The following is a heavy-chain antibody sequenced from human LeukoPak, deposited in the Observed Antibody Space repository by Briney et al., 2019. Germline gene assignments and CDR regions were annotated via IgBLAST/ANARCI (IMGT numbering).Heavy chain of an antibody. D-gene: IGHD5-18*01. Sequence: PGGSLRLSCAASGFSFSSYAIHWVRQAPGKGLEGVAVISYDGNNKYYADSVKGRFTISRDNSKNTLYLQMNSLRAEDTAVYYCASWTAMVNPDYYYYYMDVWGKGTTVTVSS. CDR3: ASWTAMVNPDYYYYYMDV. V-gene: IGHV3-30*01. CDR2: ISYDGNNK. J-gene: IGHJ6*03. CDR1: GFSFSSYA.